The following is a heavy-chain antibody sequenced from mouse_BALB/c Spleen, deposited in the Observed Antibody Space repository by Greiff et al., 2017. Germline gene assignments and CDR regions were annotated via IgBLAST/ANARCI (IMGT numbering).Heavy chain of an antibody. Sequence: EVMLVESGGGLVKPGGSLKLSCAASGFTFSDYYMYWVRQTPEKRLEWVATISDGGSYTYYPDSVKGRFTISRDNAKNNLYLQMSSLKSEDTAMYYCARGYGKRWCAYWGQGTLVTVSA. CDR3: ARGYGKRWCAY. CDR1: GFTFSDYY. CDR2: ISDGGSYT. V-gene: IGHV5-4*02. D-gene: IGHD2-1*01. J-gene: IGHJ3*01.